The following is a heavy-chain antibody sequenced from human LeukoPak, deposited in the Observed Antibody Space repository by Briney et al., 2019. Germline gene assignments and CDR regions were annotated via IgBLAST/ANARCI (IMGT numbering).Heavy chain of an antibody. J-gene: IGHJ4*02. D-gene: IGHD7-27*01. V-gene: IGHV1-8*02. Sequence: GSSVKVSCKASGGTFSSYAINWVRQATGQRPEGMGWMSPNSGDTGYAQKFQDRVTMTRNTSISTAYMELSSLRSDDTAVYYCARGPPNWGYDYWGPGTLVTVSS. CDR1: GGTFSSYA. CDR2: MSPNSGDT. CDR3: ARGPPNWGYDY.